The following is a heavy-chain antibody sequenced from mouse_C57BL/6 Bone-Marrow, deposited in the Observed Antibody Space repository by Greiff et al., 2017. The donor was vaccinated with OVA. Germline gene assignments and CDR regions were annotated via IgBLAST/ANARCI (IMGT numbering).Heavy chain of an antibody. CDR1: GYTFTSYG. J-gene: IGHJ3*01. CDR3: ARWGLTWFAY. D-gene: IGHD3-3*01. Sequence: VKLLESGAELARPGASVKLSCKASGYTFTSYGISWVKQRTGQGLEWIGEIYPRSGNTYYNEKFKGKATLTADKSSSTAYMELRSLTSEDSAVYFCARWGLTWFAYWGQGTLVTVSA. CDR2: IYPRSGNT. V-gene: IGHV1-81*01.